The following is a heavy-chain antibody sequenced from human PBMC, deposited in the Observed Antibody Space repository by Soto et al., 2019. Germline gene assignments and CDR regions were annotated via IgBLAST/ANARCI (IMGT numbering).Heavy chain of an antibody. Sequence: ASLKDSCKASGGTFSSYAISWVRKAPGQGLEWMGGIIPIFGTANYAQKFQGRVTITADKSTSTAYMELSSLRSEYTAVYYFARIGYDSSGYYYYFDYWGQGPLVTVSS. D-gene: IGHD3-22*01. J-gene: IGHJ4*02. V-gene: IGHV1-69*06. CDR3: ARIGYDSSGYYYYFDY. CDR2: IIPIFGTA. CDR1: GGTFSSYA.